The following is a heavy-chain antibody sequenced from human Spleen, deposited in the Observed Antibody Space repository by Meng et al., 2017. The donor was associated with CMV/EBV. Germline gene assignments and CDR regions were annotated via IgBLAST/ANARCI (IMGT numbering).Heavy chain of an antibody. Sequence: SVKVSCKAYHGTFNSYAMNWVRQAPGQGLEWMGGVIPMLGEPKYTQKFKGRVTITADTSTRTAYMELINLQSDDTAVYYCARGRPDLGFDYWGQGTLVTVSS. J-gene: IGHJ4*02. CDR1: HGTFNSYA. CDR3: ARGRPDLGFDY. CDR2: VIPMLGEP. D-gene: IGHD3-16*01. V-gene: IGHV1-69*10.